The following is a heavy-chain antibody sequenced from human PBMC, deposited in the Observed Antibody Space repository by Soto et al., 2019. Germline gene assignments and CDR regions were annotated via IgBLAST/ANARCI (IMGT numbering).Heavy chain of an antibody. D-gene: IGHD3-10*01. Sequence: GXSLRLPCAASGFTVSSYYMTWAFQAPGKGLEWVSVIYSGNTGTTYYAGSVKGRFTISRDISKNTVYLQMKSLRAEDTAVYYCARDGSSRPTESWGQGTLVTVSS. CDR2: IYSGNTGTT. CDR3: ARDGSSRPTES. V-gene: IGHV3-66*01. J-gene: IGHJ5*02. CDR1: GFTVSSYY.